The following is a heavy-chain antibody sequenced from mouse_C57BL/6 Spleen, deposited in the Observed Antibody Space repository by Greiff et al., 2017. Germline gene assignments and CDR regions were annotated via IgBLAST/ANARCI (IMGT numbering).Heavy chain of an antibody. CDR2: FYPGSGST. V-gene: IGHV1-55*01. Sequence: VQLQQSGAELVKPGASVKMSCKASGYTFTTYWITWVKQRPGQGLEWIGDFYPGSGSTNYNEKFKSKATLTVETSSSTAYMQLSSLRSVDSAVYDCASERYGYGGGNAMDYWGQGTSVTVSS. D-gene: IGHD2-2*01. J-gene: IGHJ4*01. CDR3: ASERYGYGGGNAMDY. CDR1: GYTFTTYW.